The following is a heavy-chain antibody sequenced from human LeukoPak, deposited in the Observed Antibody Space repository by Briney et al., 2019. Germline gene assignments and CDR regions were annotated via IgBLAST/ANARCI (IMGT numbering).Heavy chain of an antibody. V-gene: IGHV1-18*01. CDR3: ARGMGYSYGHPQGAFDI. J-gene: IGHJ3*02. D-gene: IGHD5-18*01. CDR2: MSAYNGKT. CDR1: GYSFTSYG. Sequence: ASVKVSCKASGYSFTSYGFNWVRQAPGQWLEWMGWMSAYNGKTNYAHSLQGGVTVTADTSTSTAYMELRSLRSEDTAVYYCARGMGYSYGHPQGAFDIWGQGTMVTVSS.